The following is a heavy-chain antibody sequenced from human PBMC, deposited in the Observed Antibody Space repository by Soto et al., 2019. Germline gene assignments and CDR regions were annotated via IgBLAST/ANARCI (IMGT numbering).Heavy chain of an antibody. V-gene: IGHV4-34*01. J-gene: IGHJ5*02. CDR2: INHSGST. Sequence: SETLSLTCAVYGGSFSGYYWSWIRQPPGKGLEWIGEINHSGSTNYNPSLKSRVTISVDTSKNQFSLKLSSVTAADTAVYYCARGRPPHSSGYYLWLRRWFDPWGQGTLVTVSS. CDR3: ARGRPPHSSGYYLWLRRWFDP. D-gene: IGHD3-22*01. CDR1: GGSFSGYY.